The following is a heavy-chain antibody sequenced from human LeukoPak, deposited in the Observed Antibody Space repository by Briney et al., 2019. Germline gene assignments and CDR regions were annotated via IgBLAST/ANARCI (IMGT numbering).Heavy chain of an antibody. J-gene: IGHJ5*02. V-gene: IGHV4-34*01. CDR3: AREANIATAIVWFDP. CDR2: INHSGST. CDR1: GGSFSTYY. D-gene: IGHD6-13*01. Sequence: SETLSLTCAVYGGSFSTYYWSWIRQPPGKGLEWIGEINHSGSTNYNPSLKSRVTISGDTSKNQFSLNLTSVTAADTAMYYCAREANIATAIVWFDPWGQGTLVTVSS.